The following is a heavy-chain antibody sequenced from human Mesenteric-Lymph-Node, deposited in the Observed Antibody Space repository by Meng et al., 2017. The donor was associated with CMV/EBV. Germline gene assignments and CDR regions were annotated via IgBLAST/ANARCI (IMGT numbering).Heavy chain of an antibody. CDR3: ARPYSGVSKFDY. J-gene: IGHJ4*02. CDR1: GGTFSSYA. Sequence: CKASGGTFSSYAISWVRQAPGQGLEWMGRIIPILGIANYAQKFQGRVTITADKSTSTAYMELSSLRSEDTAVYYCARPYSGVSKFDYWGQGTLVTVSS. D-gene: IGHD5-12*01. V-gene: IGHV1-69*04. CDR2: IIPILGIA.